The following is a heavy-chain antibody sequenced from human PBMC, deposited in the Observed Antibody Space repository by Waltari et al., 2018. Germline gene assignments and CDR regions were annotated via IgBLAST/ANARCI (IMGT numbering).Heavy chain of an antibody. CDR1: GGSISSHY. Sequence: QVQLQESGPGLVKPSETLSLTCTVSGGSISSHYWLWIRQPPGKGLEWIGYIYYSGSTNYNPSLKSRVTISVDTSKNQFSLKLSSVTAADTAVYYCASATSWLYLDYWGQGTLVTVSS. V-gene: IGHV4-59*11. CDR2: IYYSGST. CDR3: ASATSWLYLDY. J-gene: IGHJ4*02. D-gene: IGHD5-12*01.